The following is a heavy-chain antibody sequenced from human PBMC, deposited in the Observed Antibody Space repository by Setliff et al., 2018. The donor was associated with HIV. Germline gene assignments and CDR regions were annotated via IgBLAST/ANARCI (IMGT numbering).Heavy chain of an antibody. CDR3: AREPSPSQWQPLYFDV. D-gene: IGHD6-19*01. CDR1: GASTNAYF. J-gene: IGHJ4*02. Sequence: PSETLSLTCNVSGASTNAYFLSWVRHPAGKGLEWIGHIYTSGITNHNPSLKSRVTMSLDRSKEQFSLRLRSVTAADTAIYYCAREPSPSQWQPLYFDVWGRGILVTVSS. V-gene: IGHV4-4*07. CDR2: IYTSGIT.